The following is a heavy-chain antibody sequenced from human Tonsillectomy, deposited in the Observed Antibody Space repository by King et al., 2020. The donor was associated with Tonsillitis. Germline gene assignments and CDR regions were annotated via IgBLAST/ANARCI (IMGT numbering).Heavy chain of an antibody. CDR2: IYPGDSDT. D-gene: IGHD4-17*01. Sequence: EVQLVESGAEVKKPGESLKISCKDSGYSFTSYWIGWVRQMPGKGLEWMGIIYPGDSDTRYSPSFQGQVTISADKSISTAYLQWSSLKASDTAMYYCARLEDYVDQPPPFAYWGQGPRVPVPS. J-gene: IGHJ4*02. CDR1: GYSFTSYW. V-gene: IGHV5-51*01. CDR3: ARLEDYVDQPPPFAY.